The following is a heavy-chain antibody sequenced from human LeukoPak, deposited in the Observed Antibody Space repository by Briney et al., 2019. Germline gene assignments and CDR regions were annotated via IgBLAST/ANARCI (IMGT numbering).Heavy chain of an antibody. D-gene: IGHD2-2*01. J-gene: IGHJ6*02. Sequence: SETLSLTCAVSGGSISSSNWWSWVRQPPGKGLEWIGEIYHSGSTNYNPSLKSRVTISVDKSKNQFSLKLSSVTAADTAVYYCARDRVCSSTSCYVSDGMDVWGQGTTVTVSS. CDR1: GGSISSSNW. V-gene: IGHV4-4*02. CDR2: IYHSGST. CDR3: ARDRVCSSTSCYVSDGMDV.